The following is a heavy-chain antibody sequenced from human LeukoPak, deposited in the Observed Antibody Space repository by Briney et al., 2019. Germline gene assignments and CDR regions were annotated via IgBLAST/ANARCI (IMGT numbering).Heavy chain of an antibody. Sequence: PGGSLRLSCAASGFTFSSYGIHWVRQAPGKGLEWLALIWSDGSNTKCADSVKGRFTISRDNSRNTLYLQMNSLRAEDTAVYFCAKDRANYNYFDYWGQGTLVAVSS. J-gene: IGHJ4*02. D-gene: IGHD1-7*01. CDR3: AKDRANYNYFDY. CDR2: IWSDGSNT. V-gene: IGHV3-33*06. CDR1: GFTFSSYG.